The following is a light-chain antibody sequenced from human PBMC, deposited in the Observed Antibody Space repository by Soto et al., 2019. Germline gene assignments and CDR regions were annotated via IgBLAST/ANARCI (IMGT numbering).Light chain of an antibody. CDR1: SFNIGFNY. V-gene: IGLV1-47*02. Sequence: QSVLTQPPSASGTPGQTVTISCSGSSFNIGFNYVYWYQQLPGMAPKLLIHSNDERPSGVPDRFSGSKSGNSDSLAISELRSEDEAEYYCAAWDDSLSGGVFGTGTKLTVL. CDR2: SND. J-gene: IGLJ1*01. CDR3: AAWDDSLSGGV.